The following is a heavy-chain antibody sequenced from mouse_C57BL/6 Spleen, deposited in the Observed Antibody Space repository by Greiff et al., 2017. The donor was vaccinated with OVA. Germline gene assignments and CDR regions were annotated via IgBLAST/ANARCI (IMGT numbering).Heavy chain of an antibody. D-gene: IGHD1-1*01. CDR2: INPNNGGT. CDR3: AREGHYYGSSRYAMDY. J-gene: IGHJ4*01. Sequence: VQLQQSGPELVKPGASVKISCKASGYTFTDYYMNWVKQSHGKSLEWIGDINPNNGGTSYNQKFKGKATLTVDKSSSTAYMELRSLTSEESAVYYGAREGHYYGSSRYAMDYWGQGTSVTVSS. CDR1: GYTFTDYY. V-gene: IGHV1-26*01.